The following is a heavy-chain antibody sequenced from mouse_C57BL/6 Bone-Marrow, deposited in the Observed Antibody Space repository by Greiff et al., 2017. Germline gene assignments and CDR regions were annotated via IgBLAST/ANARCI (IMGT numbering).Heavy chain of an antibody. CDR1: GFTFSSYA. CDR3: ARDRSYYYGSAWFAY. J-gene: IGHJ3*01. CDR2: ISSGGDYI. V-gene: IGHV5S21*01. D-gene: IGHD1-1*01. Sequence: EVQLVESGEGLVKPGGSLKLSCAASGFTFSSYAMSWVRQTPEKRLEWVAYISSGGDYIFYADTVQGRFTISRDNARNTLYLQMSSLESEDTAMYYCARDRSYYYGSAWFAYWGQGTLVTVSA.